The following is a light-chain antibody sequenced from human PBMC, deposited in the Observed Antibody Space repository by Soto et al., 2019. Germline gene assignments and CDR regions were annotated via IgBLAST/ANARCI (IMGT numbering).Light chain of an antibody. J-gene: IGKJ1*01. CDR2: AAS. Sequence: AIQMTQSPFSLSASVGDRVTITCRASQDIRDEVGWYQQKPGKAPKLLISAASNLQSGVPSRFSGSGSATDFTLTISSLQPEDFATYDCLQDYGYPRTFGQGTKVESK. CDR1: QDIRDE. V-gene: IGKV1-6*01. CDR3: LQDYGYPRT.